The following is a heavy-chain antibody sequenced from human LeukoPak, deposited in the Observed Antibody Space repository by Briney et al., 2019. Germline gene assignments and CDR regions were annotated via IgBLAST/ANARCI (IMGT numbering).Heavy chain of an antibody. CDR1: GFTFSSYL. D-gene: IGHD5-18*01. CDR2: IKQEGSEK. V-gene: IGHV3-7*05. J-gene: IGHJ4*02. Sequence: GGSLRLSCAASGFTFSSYLMSWVRQAPGKRLQWVANIKQEGSEKHYVDSVKGRFTSSRDNAKNSLYLQMNSLGAEDTAVYYCARERYGHDFDYWGQGTLVTVSS. CDR3: ARERYGHDFDY.